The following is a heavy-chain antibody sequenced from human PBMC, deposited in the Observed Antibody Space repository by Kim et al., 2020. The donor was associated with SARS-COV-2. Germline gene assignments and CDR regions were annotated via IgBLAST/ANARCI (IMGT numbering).Heavy chain of an antibody. J-gene: IGHJ3*02. CDR2: IYAGGST. D-gene: IGHD3-10*01. Sequence: GGSLRLSCAASGFSVSDTYMNWIRQAPGKGLQWVSLIYAGGSTYYADSVKGRFTISRHNSKNTLFLQMDSLRAEDTAVYYCARGITFDAFDIWGQGTMVT. V-gene: IGHV3-53*01. CDR3: ARGITFDAFDI. CDR1: GFSVSDTY.